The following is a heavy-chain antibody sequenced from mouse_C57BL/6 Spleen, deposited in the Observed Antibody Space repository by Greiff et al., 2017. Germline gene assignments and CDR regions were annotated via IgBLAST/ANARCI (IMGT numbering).Heavy chain of an antibody. D-gene: IGHD1-1*01. CDR2: IWSDGST. CDR1: GFSLTSYG. J-gene: IGHJ4*01. V-gene: IGHV2-6*03. Sequence: VMLVESGPGLVAPSQSLSITCTVSGFSLTSYGVHWVRQPPGKGLEWLVVIWSDGSTTYNSALKSRLSISKDNSKSQVFLKMNSLQTDDTAMYYCAGNYGSSSYYAMDYWGQGTSVTVSS. CDR3: AGNYGSSSYYAMDY.